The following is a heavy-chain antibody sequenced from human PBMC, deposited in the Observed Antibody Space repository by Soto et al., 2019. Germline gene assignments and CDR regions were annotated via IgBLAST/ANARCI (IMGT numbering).Heavy chain of an antibody. J-gene: IGHJ4*02. Sequence: SETLSLTCTVSGGSISSYYWSWIRQPPGKGLEWIGYIYYSGSTNYNPSLKSRVTISVDTSKNQFSLKLSSVTAADTAVYYCARRIVATETFGYWGQGTLVTVSS. V-gene: IGHV4-59*08. CDR2: IYYSGST. CDR3: ARRIVATETFGY. D-gene: IGHD5-12*01. CDR1: GGSISSYY.